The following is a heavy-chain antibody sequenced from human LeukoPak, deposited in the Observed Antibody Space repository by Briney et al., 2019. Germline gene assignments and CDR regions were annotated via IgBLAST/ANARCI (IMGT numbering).Heavy chain of an antibody. CDR1: GGSISSYY. CDR2: IYYSGST. CDR3: ARDLPLAY. D-gene: IGHD5-12*01. Sequence: SETLSLTCTVPGGSISSYYWSWIRQPPGKGLEWIGYIYYSGSTNYNPSLKSRVTISVDTSKNQFSLKLSSVTAADTAVYYCARDLPLAYWGQGTLVTVSS. J-gene: IGHJ4*02. V-gene: IGHV4-59*01.